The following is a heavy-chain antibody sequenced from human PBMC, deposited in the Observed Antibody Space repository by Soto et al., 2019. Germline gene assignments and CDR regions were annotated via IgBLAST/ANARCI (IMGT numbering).Heavy chain of an antibody. Sequence: GASVKDSCKASGYTFTNYDINWVRQATGQGLEWMGWMNPNSGNTGYAQKFQGRVTMTRNTSISTAYMELSSLRSEDTAVYYCARHLWFGELPAYYYMDVWGKGTTVTVSS. D-gene: IGHD3-10*01. J-gene: IGHJ6*03. CDR1: GYTFTNYD. CDR3: ARHLWFGELPAYYYMDV. CDR2: MNPNSGNT. V-gene: IGHV1-8*01.